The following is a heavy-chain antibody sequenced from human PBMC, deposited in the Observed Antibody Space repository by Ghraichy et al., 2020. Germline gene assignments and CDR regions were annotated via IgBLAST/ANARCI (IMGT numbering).Heavy chain of an antibody. CDR1: GGSVNSGSYY. V-gene: IGHV4-61*01. D-gene: IGHD3-10*01. J-gene: IGHJ5*02. Sequence: TLSLTCTVSGGSVNSGSYYWSWIRQPPGKGLEWIGYISYRGDTNYNPSLKSRVTMSADTSKNEFSLNLIFVTTADTAVYYCARRGGSGSSYWFDPWGQGTLVTVSS. CDR3: ARRGGSGSSYWFDP. CDR2: ISYRGDT.